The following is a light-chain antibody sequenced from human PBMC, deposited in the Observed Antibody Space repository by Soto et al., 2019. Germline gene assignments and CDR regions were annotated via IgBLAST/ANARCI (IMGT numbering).Light chain of an antibody. CDR1: QSVSSSY. V-gene: IGKV3-20*01. Sequence: VLMQNQGTLSLSPGERATLSCSASQSVSSSYLAWYQQKPGQAPRLLIYGASSRATGIPDRFSGSGSGTDFTLTISRLEPEDFAVYYCQQYGSSPTTFGQGTKVDTK. J-gene: IGKJ1*01. CDR2: GAS. CDR3: QQYGSSPTT.